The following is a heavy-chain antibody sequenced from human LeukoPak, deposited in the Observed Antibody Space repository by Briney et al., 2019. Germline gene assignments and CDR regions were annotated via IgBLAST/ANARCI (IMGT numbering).Heavy chain of an antibody. CDR2: ISSSSHFI. Sequence: PGGSLRLSCAASGFTFNSYSMNWFRQAPGKGLEWVSSISSSSHFIYYADSVKGRFTISRDNAKNSLYLQMTSLRAADTAVYYCARDPYSGNYGNYYYYYMDVWGKGTTVTISS. V-gene: IGHV3-21*01. J-gene: IGHJ6*03. CDR3: ARDPYSGNYGNYYYYYMDV. CDR1: GFTFNSYS. D-gene: IGHD1-26*01.